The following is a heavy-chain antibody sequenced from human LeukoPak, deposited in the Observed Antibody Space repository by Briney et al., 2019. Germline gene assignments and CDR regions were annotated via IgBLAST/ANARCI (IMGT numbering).Heavy chain of an antibody. CDR1: GGIYRRYS. Sequence: SVKVSCKASGGIYRRYSITWVRQAPGQGLEWMGGVVPPLGTANYAQKFQGRVTITTDESTNTAYMELTSLTSEDAAVYYCTTYGSNIAEYFEHWGQGTLVSVSS. CDR3: TTYGSNIAEYFEH. CDR2: VVPPLGTA. D-gene: IGHD4-23*01. J-gene: IGHJ1*01. V-gene: IGHV1-69*16.